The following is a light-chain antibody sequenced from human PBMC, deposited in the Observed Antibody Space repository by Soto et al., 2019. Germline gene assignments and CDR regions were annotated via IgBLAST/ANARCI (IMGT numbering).Light chain of an antibody. CDR2: GAV. CDR1: QGISQW. CDR3: QHVTTFPLT. V-gene: IGKV1-12*01. J-gene: IGKJ1*01. Sequence: DIQMTQYPSSVAAAVGARVTITCRASQGISQWLAWYQHKPGTAPNLLIFGAVSLQRGVTSRFAGSGSGTDFTLTIKSLQPDDVATYYFQHVTTFPLTFGQGTKVEIK.